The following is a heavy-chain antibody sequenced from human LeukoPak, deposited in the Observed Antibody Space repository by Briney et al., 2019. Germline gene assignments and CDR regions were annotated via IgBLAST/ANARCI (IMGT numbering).Heavy chain of an antibody. Sequence: PGASVKVSCKASGYTFTSYAMNWVRQAPGQGLEWMGWINTNTGNPTYAQGFTGRFVFSLDTSVSTAYLQISSLKAEDTAVYYCARDLASDVIAARGGGYGVDYWGQGTLVTVSS. CDR2: INTNTGNP. J-gene: IGHJ4*02. V-gene: IGHV7-4-1*02. CDR1: GYTFTSYA. D-gene: IGHD6-6*01. CDR3: ARDLASDVIAARGGGYGVDY.